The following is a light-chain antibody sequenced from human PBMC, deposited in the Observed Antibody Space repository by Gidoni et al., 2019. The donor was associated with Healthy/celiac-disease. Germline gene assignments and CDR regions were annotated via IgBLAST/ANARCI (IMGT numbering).Light chain of an antibody. V-gene: IGKV3-20*01. CDR1: QSVSSSY. J-gene: IGKJ1*01. CDR3: QQYGSSPPWT. Sequence: DIVLTQSPGTLSLSPGERATLSCRASQSVSSSYLAWYQQKPGQAPRLLIYGASSRATGIPDRFSGSGSGTDFTLTISRLEPEDFAVYYCQQYGSSPPWTFXQXTKVEIK. CDR2: GAS.